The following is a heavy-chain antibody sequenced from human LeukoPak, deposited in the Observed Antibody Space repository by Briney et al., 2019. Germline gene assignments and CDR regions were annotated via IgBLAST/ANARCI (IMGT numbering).Heavy chain of an antibody. Sequence: ASVKVSCKASRYTLTGYYMHWVRQAPGQRLEWMGWINPNSGCTNYAQKFQGRVTMTRDTSISTAYMELSRLRSDDTAVYYCASQDYYDSSGYFAQNYWGQGTLVTVSS. CDR3: ASQDYYDSSGYFAQNY. V-gene: IGHV1-2*02. J-gene: IGHJ4*02. CDR1: RYTLTGYY. CDR2: INPNSGCT. D-gene: IGHD3-22*01.